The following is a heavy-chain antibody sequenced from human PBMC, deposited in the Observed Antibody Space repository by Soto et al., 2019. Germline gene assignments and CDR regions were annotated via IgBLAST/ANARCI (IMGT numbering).Heavy chain of an antibody. D-gene: IGHD6-13*01. J-gene: IGHJ5*02. CDR2: IIPIFGTA. CDR1: GGTFSSYA. CDR3: ARGGEAAAGTFDNWFDP. Sequence: QVQLVRSGAEVKKPGSSVKVSCKASGGTFSSYAISWVRQAPGQGLEWMGGIIPIFGTANYAQKFQGRVTITADESTSTAYMELSSLRSEDTAVYYCARGGEAAAGTFDNWFDPWGQGTLVTVSS. V-gene: IGHV1-69*12.